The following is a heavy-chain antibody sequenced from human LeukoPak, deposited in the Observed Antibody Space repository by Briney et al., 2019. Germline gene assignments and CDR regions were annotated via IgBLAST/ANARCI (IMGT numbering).Heavy chain of an antibody. CDR3: ARVGVDYSGNIIKYYFDY. CDR2: VYYSGTT. V-gene: IGHV4-59*01. J-gene: IGHJ4*02. Sequence: SETLSLTCTVSGGSISSYYWSWIRQPPGKGLEWVGYVYYSGTTNYNPSLKSRVIISVDTSKNQFSLKLSPVIAADTAVYYCARVGVDYSGNIIKYYFDYWGQGTLVTVSS. D-gene: IGHD4-23*01. CDR1: GGSISSYY.